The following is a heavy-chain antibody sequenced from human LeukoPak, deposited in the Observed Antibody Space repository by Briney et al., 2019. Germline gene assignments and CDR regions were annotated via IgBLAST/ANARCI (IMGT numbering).Heavy chain of an antibody. V-gene: IGHV1-18*01. D-gene: IGHD5-12*01. CDR3: ISERGGGSFHY. Sequence: ASVKVSCKASGYTFTTYGLSWLRQAPGQGLEWMGWISAYNGNTKYAQQFQGRVTMTRDTSASTAYMELRSLRSDDTAIYYCISERGGGSFHYWGQGTLVTVSS. CDR1: GYTFTTYG. CDR2: ISAYNGNT. J-gene: IGHJ4*02.